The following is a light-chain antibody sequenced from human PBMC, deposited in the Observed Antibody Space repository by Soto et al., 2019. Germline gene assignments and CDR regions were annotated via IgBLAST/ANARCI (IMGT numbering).Light chain of an antibody. V-gene: IGKV3-20*01. CDR1: QSVSSH. CDR3: QQYGYSPT. J-gene: IGKJ4*01. Sequence: EIVLTQSPGTLSLSPGERATLSCRASQSVSSHLAWYQQRPGQAPRLLIYGASSRATDIPDRFSGSGSGTDFTLTISRLEPEDFAVYYCQQYGYSPTFGGGTKVDIK. CDR2: GAS.